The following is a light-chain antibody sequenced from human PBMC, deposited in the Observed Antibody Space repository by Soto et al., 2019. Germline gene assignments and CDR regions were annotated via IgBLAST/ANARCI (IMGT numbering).Light chain of an antibody. Sequence: QAASVSGSAGQSITISCTGTSSDVGAYDFVSWYQQHPGKAPKYLIYEFSNRPSGVSDRFSGSKSGTTASLTISGLQAEDEADYYCSSYTTTDPYVFGTGTKLTVL. V-gene: IGLV2-14*01. J-gene: IGLJ1*01. CDR1: SSDVGAYDF. CDR2: EFS. CDR3: SSYTTTDPYV.